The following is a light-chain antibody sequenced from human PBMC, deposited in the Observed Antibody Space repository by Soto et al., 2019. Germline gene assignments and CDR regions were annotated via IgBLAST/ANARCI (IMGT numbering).Light chain of an antibody. CDR3: CSYGGSYSV. V-gene: IGLV2-11*01. J-gene: IGLJ1*01. CDR2: DVS. CDR1: SSDVGGYDY. Sequence: QSALTQPRSVSGSPGQSVTMSCTGSSSDVGGYDYVSWYQQHPGTAPKLMIYDVSKRPSGVPDRFSGSQSGNTAFLTISGLQAEDEADYYCCSYGGSYSVFGTGTKVTAL.